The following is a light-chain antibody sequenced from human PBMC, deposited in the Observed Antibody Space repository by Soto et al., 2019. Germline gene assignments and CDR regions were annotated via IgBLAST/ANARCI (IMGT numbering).Light chain of an antibody. V-gene: IGLV2-23*01. CDR1: SSDVGGYDY. Sequence: QSVLTQPASVSGSPGQSITISCTGTSSDVGGYDYVSWYQRHPGKAPELMIYEGTQRPSGVSSRFSGSTSGNAASLTISGLQADDEADYFCCSSAPESTYAFGTGTKATVL. CDR2: EGT. J-gene: IGLJ1*01. CDR3: CSSAPESTYA.